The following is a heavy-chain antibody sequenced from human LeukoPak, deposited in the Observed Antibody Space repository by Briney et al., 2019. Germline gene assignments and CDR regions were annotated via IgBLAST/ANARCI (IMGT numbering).Heavy chain of an antibody. V-gene: IGHV4-34*01. J-gene: IGHJ4*02. CDR1: GGSFSGCY. CDR3: ARGRITMVRGVILDY. D-gene: IGHD3-10*01. CDR2: INHSGST. Sequence: SETLSLTCAVYGGSFSGCYWSWIRQRPGKGLEWIGEINHSGSTNYNPSLKSRVTISVDTSKNQFSLKLSSVTAADTAVYYCARGRITMVRGVILDYWGQGTLVTVSS.